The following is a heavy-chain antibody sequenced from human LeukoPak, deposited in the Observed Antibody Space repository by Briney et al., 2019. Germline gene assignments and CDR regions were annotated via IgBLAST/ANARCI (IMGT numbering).Heavy chain of an antibody. CDR2: ISGDGGST. D-gene: IGHD6-19*01. J-gene: IGHJ4*02. CDR3: ANARIAVAGN. V-gene: IGHV3-43*02. Sequence: PGGSLRLSCAASGFTFDDYAMHWVRQAPGKGLEWVSLISGDGGSTYYADSVKGRFTISRDNSKNSLYLQMNSLKAEDTAVYYCANARIAVAGNWGQGTLVTASS. CDR1: GFTFDDYA.